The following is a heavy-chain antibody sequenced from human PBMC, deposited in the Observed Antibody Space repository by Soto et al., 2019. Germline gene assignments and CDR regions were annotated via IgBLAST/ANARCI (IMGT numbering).Heavy chain of an antibody. D-gene: IGHD3-10*01. CDR2: ISGSGGST. J-gene: IGHJ4*02. V-gene: IGHV3-23*01. CDR1: GFTFSSYA. CDR3: AKDSRITMVRDDFDY. Sequence: SGGSLRLSCAASGFTFSSYAMSWVRQAPGKGLEWVSAISGSGGSTYYADSVKGRFTISRDNSKNTLYLQMNSLRAEDTAVYYCAKDSRITMVRDDFDYWGQGTLVTVS.